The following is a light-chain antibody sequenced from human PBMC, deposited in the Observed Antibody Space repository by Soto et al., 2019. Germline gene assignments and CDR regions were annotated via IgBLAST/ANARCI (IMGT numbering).Light chain of an antibody. CDR3: QKYNTAPLP. V-gene: IGKV1-27*01. Sequence: QMTLSPSALSATLGDRVTITCRASQSFSTYLACYQQKPGKVPKLLISGISTLQSGVPSRFSGSGYGTEFTLTISNLQPEDVATYYCQKYNTAPLPFGGGTK. CDR1: QSFSTY. CDR2: GIS. J-gene: IGKJ4*01.